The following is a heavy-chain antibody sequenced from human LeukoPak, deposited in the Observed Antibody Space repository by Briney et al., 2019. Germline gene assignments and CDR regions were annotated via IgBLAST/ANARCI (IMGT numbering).Heavy chain of an antibody. CDR2: IYHSGST. CDR1: GYSISSGYY. J-gene: IGHJ6*03. CDR3: ASMGRFLYMDV. D-gene: IGHD2-15*01. Sequence: PSETLSLTCTVSGYSISSGYYWGWIRQPPGKELKWIGSIYHSGSTYYNPSLKSRVTISVDTSKNQFSLKLSSVTAADTAVYYCASMGRFLYMDVWGKGTTVTVSS. V-gene: IGHV4-38-2*02.